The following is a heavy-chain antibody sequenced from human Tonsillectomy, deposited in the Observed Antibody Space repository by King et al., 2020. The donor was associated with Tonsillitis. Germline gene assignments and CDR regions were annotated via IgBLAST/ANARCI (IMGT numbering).Heavy chain of an antibody. CDR3: ARADSTVRRGGHAFDI. CDR1: GFSLSNARMG. Sequence: TLKESGPVLVKPTETLTLTCTVSGFSLSNARMGVSWIRQPPGKALEWLAHIFSNDEKSYSTSLKRRLTISKDTSKSQVVLTMTNMGPVDTATYYCARADSTVRRGGHAFDIWGQGTMVTVSS. D-gene: IGHD4-17*01. V-gene: IGHV2-26*01. CDR2: IFSNDEK. J-gene: IGHJ3*02.